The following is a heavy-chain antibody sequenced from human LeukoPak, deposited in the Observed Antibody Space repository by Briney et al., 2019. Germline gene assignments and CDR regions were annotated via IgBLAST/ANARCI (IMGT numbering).Heavy chain of an antibody. CDR2: INPSGGST. CDR1: GYTFTSYY. V-gene: IGHV1-46*01. Sequence: ASVKVSCXASGYTFTSYYMHWVRQAPGQGLEWMGVINPSGGSTSYAQKFQGRVTMTRDTSTSTAYMELRSLRSDDTAVYYCARDLYQQLLFHWFDPWGQGTLVTVSS. D-gene: IGHD2-2*01. J-gene: IGHJ5*02. CDR3: ARDLYQQLLFHWFDP.